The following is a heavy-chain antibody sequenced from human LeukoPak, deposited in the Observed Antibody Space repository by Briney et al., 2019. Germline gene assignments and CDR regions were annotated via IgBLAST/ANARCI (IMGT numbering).Heavy chain of an antibody. Sequence: ASVKVSCKASGYTFTSYGISWVRQAPGQGLEWMGWIIAYNGNTNYAQKLQGRVTITTDTSTSTAYMELRSLRSDDTAVYYCARDQLAEDWFDPWGQGTLVTVSS. CDR2: IIAYNGNT. CDR3: ARDQLAEDWFDP. D-gene: IGHD6-13*01. V-gene: IGHV1-18*01. J-gene: IGHJ5*02. CDR1: GYTFTSYG.